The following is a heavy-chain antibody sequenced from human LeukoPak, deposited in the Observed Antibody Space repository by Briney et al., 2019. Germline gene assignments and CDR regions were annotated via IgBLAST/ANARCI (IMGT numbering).Heavy chain of an antibody. CDR2: INPSGGST. CDR1: RYTFTSYY. J-gene: IGHJ5*02. V-gene: IGHV1-46*01. D-gene: IGHD6-13*01. CDR3: ARGGAAAGTGVNWFDP. Sequence: ASVKVSCKASRYTFTSYYMHWVRQAPGQGLEWMGIINPSGGSTSYAQKFQGRVTMTRDTSTSTVYMELSSLRSEDTAVYYCARGGAAAGTGVNWFDPWGQGTLVTVSS.